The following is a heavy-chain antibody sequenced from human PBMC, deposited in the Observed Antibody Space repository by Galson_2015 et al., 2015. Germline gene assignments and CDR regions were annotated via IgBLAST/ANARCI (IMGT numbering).Heavy chain of an antibody. J-gene: IGHJ6*03. CDR1: GFTLSSKW. Sequence: SLRLSCAASGFTLSSKWMQWVRQAPGKGLVWVSRINSDGSTTTYTDSVKGRFTISRDNAKNTLYLQMNSLRVEDTAVYYCVRDGVYSYGYGYGGSVYYYMDVWGKGTTVT. D-gene: IGHD5-18*01. CDR2: INSDGSTT. V-gene: IGHV3-74*01. CDR3: VRDGVYSYGYGYGGSVYYYMDV.